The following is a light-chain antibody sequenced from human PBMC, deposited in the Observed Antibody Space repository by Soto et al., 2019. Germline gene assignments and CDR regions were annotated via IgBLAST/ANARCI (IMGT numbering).Light chain of an antibody. Sequence: DIQMTQSPSSLSASVGDRVTITCRASQGISNSLAWYQQKPGKVPKLLIYTASTLQSGVPSRFSGRGFGTDLTLTSTSLQPEDVAPYYCQKYNSAPLTFGGGTRVEIK. CDR3: QKYNSAPLT. CDR1: QGISNS. J-gene: IGKJ4*01. CDR2: TAS. V-gene: IGKV1-27*01.